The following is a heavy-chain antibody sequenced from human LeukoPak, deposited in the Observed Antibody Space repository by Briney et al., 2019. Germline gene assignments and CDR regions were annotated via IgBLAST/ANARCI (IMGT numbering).Heavy chain of an antibody. J-gene: IGHJ4*02. CDR2: INHSEST. CDR1: GGSFSNYY. V-gene: IGHV4-34*01. D-gene: IGHD5-18*01. Sequence: SETLSLTCAVHGGSFSNYYWSWIRQPPGKGLEWIGEINHSESTNYNPSLKSRVTISVDTSKNQFSLNLTSVTAADTAVYYCARGCPVNTAMIHVDYWGQGTLVTVSS. CDR3: ARGCPVNTAMIHVDY.